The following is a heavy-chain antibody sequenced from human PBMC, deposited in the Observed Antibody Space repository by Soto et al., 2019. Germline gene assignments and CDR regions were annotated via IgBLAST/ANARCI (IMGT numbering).Heavy chain of an antibody. D-gene: IGHD6-13*01. Sequence: LKISCKGSGYSFTSYWICWVRQMPCKGLEWMGIIYAGDSDTRYSPSFQGQVTISADKSISTAYLQWSSLKASDTAMYYCARPEVGQQLGSWAFDIWGQGTMVTVSS. CDR3: ARPEVGQQLGSWAFDI. J-gene: IGHJ3*02. CDR1: GYSFTSYW. CDR2: IYAGDSDT. V-gene: IGHV5-51*01.